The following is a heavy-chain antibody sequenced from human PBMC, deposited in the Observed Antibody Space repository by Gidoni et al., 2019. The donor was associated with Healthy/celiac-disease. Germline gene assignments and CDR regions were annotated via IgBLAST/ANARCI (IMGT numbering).Heavy chain of an antibody. CDR2: ISSNGGST. V-gene: IGHV3-64D*06. Sequence: EVQLVESGGGLVQPGGSLRLSCSASGFTFSSYAMHWVRQAPGKGLEYVSAISSNGGSTYYADSVKGRFTISRDNSKNTLYLQMSSLRAEDTAVYYCVKQGEDTAMVKLVYWGQGTLVTVSS. CDR1: GFTFSSYA. D-gene: IGHD5-18*01. J-gene: IGHJ4*02. CDR3: VKQGEDTAMVKLVY.